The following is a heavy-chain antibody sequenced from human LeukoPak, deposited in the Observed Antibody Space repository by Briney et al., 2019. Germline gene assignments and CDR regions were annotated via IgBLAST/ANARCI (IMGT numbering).Heavy chain of an antibody. CDR3: AKDKRQYPYYFDY. J-gene: IGHJ4*02. CDR2: ISGSGGST. V-gene: IGHV3-23*01. Sequence: QPGGSLRLSCAASGFPFSSYAMSWVRQAPGKGLEWVSAISGSGGSTYYADSVKGRFTISRDNSKNTLYLQMNSLRAEDTAVYYCAKDKRQYPYYFDYWGQGTLVTVSS. D-gene: IGHD4-11*01. CDR1: GFPFSSYA.